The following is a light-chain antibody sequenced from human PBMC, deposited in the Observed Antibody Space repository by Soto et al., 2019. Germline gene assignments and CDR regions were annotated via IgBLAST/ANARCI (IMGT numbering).Light chain of an antibody. Sequence: QSALTQPASVSGSPGQSITISCIGTRDDVGSYNLVSWYQHHPGKAPKVVIYEATKRPSGVSGRFSGSKSGNTASLTISGLQADDEAHYYCCSYGGVSTFVIFGGGTKLTVL. V-gene: IGLV2-23*02. J-gene: IGLJ2*01. CDR1: RDDVGSYNL. CDR2: EAT. CDR3: CSYGGVSTFVI.